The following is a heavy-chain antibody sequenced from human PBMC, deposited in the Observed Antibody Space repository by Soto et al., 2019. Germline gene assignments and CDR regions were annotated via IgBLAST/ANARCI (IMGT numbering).Heavy chain of an antibody. CDR2: MNPNSGNT. D-gene: IGHD6-19*01. Sequence: SVKVSCKASGYTFTSYDINWVRQAAGQGLEWMGWMNPNSGNTGYAQKFQGRVTMTRNTSISTAYMELSSLRSEHTAVYYCARRPSGWNWFDHWGQGTLVTAS. CDR1: GYTFTSYD. J-gene: IGHJ5*02. CDR3: ARRPSGWNWFDH. V-gene: IGHV1-8*01.